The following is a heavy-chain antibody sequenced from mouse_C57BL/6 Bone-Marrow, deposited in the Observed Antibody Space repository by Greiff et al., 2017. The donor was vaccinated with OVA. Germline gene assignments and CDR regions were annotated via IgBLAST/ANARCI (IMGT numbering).Heavy chain of an antibody. J-gene: IGHJ2*01. V-gene: IGHV1-15*01. CDR1: GYTFTDYE. CDR2: IDPETGGT. CDR3: TRNYLDY. Sequence: QVQLQQSGAELVRPGASVTLSCKASGYTFTDYEMHWVKQTPVHGLEWIGAIDPETGGTAYNQKFKGKAILTADKSSSTDYMELRSLTSEDSAVYYCTRNYLDYGGKGTTRTVSS.